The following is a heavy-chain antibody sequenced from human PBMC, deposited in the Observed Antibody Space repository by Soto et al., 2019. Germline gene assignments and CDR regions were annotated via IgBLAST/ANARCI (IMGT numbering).Heavy chain of an antibody. Sequence: GGSLRLSCAASGFTFSSYAMSWVRQAPGKGLEWVSAISGSGGSTYYADSVKGRFTISRDNSKNTLYLQMNSLRAEDTAVYYCAKDINDDFWSGYQPIDYWGQGTLVTVSS. D-gene: IGHD3-3*01. CDR1: GFTFSSYA. CDR3: AKDINDDFWSGYQPIDY. CDR2: ISGSGGST. J-gene: IGHJ4*02. V-gene: IGHV3-23*01.